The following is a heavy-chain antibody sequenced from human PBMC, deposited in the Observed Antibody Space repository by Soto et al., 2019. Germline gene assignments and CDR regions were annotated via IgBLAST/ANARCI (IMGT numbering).Heavy chain of an antibody. V-gene: IGHV1-69*17. D-gene: IGHD3-10*01. J-gene: IGHJ5*02. CDR2: ILPLFGIA. CDR1: GDIFSSSA. CDR3: ARRGGNGWFDP. Sequence: QVQLVQSGAEVKKPGSSVKVSCKASGDIFSSSAISWVRQAPGLGLEWMGGILPLFGIANYAQNFQGRVTITAENSTGTVYMELSSLGSEDTAVYYCARRGGNGWFDPWGQGTLVTVSS.